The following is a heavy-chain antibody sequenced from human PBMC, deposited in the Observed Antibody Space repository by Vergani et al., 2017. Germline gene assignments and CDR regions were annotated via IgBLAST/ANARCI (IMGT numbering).Heavy chain of an antibody. V-gene: IGHV3-21*01. Sequence: EVQLVESGGGLVKPGGSLRLSCAASGFTFSSYSMNWVRQAPGKGLEWVSSISSSSSYIYYADSVKGRFTLSRDNAKNSMYLQMNSLRAEDTAVDYCARDSPLGFGELLDLDYWGQGTLVTVSS. CDR1: GFTFSSYS. CDR2: ISSSSSYI. D-gene: IGHD3-10*01. CDR3: ARDSPLGFGELLDLDY. J-gene: IGHJ4*02.